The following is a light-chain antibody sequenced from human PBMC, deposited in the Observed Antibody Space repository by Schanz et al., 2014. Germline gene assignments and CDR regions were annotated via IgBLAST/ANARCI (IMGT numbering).Light chain of an antibody. CDR3: QQCGSSRWT. Sequence: EIVLTQSPGTLSLSPGERATLFCRASQTVDSTYLAWYQQKPGQAPRILIFAASSRATGIPDRFSGSGSGTEFTLTISRLEPEDFAVYYCQQCGSSRWTFGQGTKVEIK. CDR2: AAS. V-gene: IGKV3-20*01. J-gene: IGKJ1*01. CDR1: QTVDSTY.